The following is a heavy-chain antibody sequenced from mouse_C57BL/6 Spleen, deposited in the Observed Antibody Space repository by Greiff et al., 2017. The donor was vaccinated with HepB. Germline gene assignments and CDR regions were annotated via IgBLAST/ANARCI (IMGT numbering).Heavy chain of an antibody. CDR2: INPSTGGT. CDR1: GYSFTGYY. Sequence: VQLQQSGPELVKPGASVKISCKASGYSFTGYYMNWVKQSPEKSLEWIGEINPSTGGTTYNQKFKVKATLTVDKSSSTAYMQLKSLTSEDSAVYYCARSQLELYAMDYWGQGTSVTVSS. CDR3: ARSQLELYAMDY. D-gene: IGHD4-1*02. V-gene: IGHV1-42*01. J-gene: IGHJ4*01.